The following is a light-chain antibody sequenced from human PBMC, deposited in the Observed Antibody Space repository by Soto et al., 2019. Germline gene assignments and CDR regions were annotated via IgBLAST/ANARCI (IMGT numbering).Light chain of an antibody. J-gene: IGKJ1*01. V-gene: IGKV3-11*01. CDR1: QSVSDY. CDR3: QQRNNWPWT. Sequence: EVDLTQSPATLSLSPGERATLSCRASQSVSDYTAWFQQKPGQPPRLVIYEASNRATGIPDRFSGSGSGTDVTLTISSLDPEDFAVYYCQQRNNWPWTFGQGTKVEIK. CDR2: EAS.